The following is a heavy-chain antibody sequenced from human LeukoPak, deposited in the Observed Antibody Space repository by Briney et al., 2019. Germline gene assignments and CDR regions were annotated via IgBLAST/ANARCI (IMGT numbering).Heavy chain of an antibody. CDR1: GFTFSSHS. J-gene: IGHJ4*02. Sequence: GGPLRLSCAASGFTFSSHSMNWVRQAPGKGLEWVSYISSSSSTIYYADSVKGRFTISRDNAKNPLYLQMNSLRAEDTAVYYCARDFSDDSSGYYGELDYWGQGTLVTVSS. D-gene: IGHD3-22*01. CDR2: ISSSSSTI. CDR3: ARDFSDDSSGYYGELDY. V-gene: IGHV3-48*01.